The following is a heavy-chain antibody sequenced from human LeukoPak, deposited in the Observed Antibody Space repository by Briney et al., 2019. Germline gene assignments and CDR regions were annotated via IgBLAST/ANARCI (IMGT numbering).Heavy chain of an antibody. J-gene: IGHJ5*02. CDR3: ARYYSVGDTAWWSGP. V-gene: IGHV1-46*01. D-gene: IGHD1-26*01. Sequence: PGASVKVSCKASGYTFTNNVMDWVRQAPGQGLEWMGIINPSSDNTWYAQKFQGRVTMTRNMPTSTAYLEVSSLRSEETPVYYCARYYSVGDTAWWSGPWGGGRLLTVSS. CDR1: GYTFTNNV. CDR2: INPSSDNT.